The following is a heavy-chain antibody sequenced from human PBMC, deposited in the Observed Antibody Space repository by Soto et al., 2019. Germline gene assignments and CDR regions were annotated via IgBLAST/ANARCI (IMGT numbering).Heavy chain of an antibody. J-gene: IGHJ4*02. CDR1: GFSVGGNP. Sequence: EVKLVESGGGLMQPRGSLRLSCAASGFSVGGNPMTWVRQAPGKGLEWVAVIHTGGATFYADPVKGRFTISRDNYKNTVYLQMNSLTVGDTAMYFCARGVNDDSWGQGTLVTVSS. CDR2: IHTGGAT. V-gene: IGHV3-53*01. CDR3: ARGVNDDS. D-gene: IGHD1-1*01.